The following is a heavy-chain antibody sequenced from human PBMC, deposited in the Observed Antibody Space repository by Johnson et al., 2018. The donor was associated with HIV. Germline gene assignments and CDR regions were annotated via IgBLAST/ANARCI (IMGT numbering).Heavy chain of an antibody. CDR3: AREGTVSYGGAFDI. CDR1: GFTVSSNY. J-gene: IGHJ3*02. Sequence: VQLVESGGGLIQPGGSLRLSCAASGFTVSSNYMSWVRQAPGKGLEWVSVIYSGGSTYYADYVRGRFTISRDNSKNTLYLQMNSLRAEDTAVYYCAREGTVSYGGAFDIWGQGTMVTVSS. CDR2: IYSGGST. V-gene: IGHV3-53*01. D-gene: IGHD4-17*01.